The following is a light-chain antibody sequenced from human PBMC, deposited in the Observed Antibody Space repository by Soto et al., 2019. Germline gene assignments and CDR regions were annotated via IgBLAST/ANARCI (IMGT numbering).Light chain of an antibody. J-gene: IGKJ5*01. CDR2: GAS. CDR1: QTVSSSY. CDR3: QQYGNSPPGT. V-gene: IGKV3-20*01. Sequence: ELMMTPYQPTMAASPWEGDLVCVRAGQTVSSSYLAWYQQKPGQAPRLLIYGASSRATGIPDRFSGSGSGADFTLTISRLEPEDCAVYFCQQYGNSPPGTVGQGTRLEIX.